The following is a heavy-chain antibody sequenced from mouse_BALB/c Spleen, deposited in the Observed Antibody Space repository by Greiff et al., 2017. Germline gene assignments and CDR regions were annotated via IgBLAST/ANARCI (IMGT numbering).Heavy chain of an antibody. CDR3: ARGVRYYAMDY. CDR1: GFTFSDYY. D-gene: IGHD2-14*01. CDR2: ISDGGSYT. V-gene: IGHV5-4*02. Sequence: EVNVVESGGGLVKPGGSLKLSCAASGFTFSDYYMYWVRQTPEKRLEWVATISDGGSYTYYPDSVKGRFTISRDNAKNNLYLQMSSLKSEDTAMYYCARGVRYYAMDYWGQGTSVTVSS. J-gene: IGHJ4*01.